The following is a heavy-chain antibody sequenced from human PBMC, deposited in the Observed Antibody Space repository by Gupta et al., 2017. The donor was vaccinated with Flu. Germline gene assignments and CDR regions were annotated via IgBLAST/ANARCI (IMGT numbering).Heavy chain of an antibody. CDR2: INTNGDGT. J-gene: IGHJ5*02. CDR1: GFTFVGYG. V-gene: IGHV3-20*04. Sequence: EVQLVESGGGVVRPGGSLRLSCAASGFTFVGYGLDWVRQRPGKGLECVATINTNGDGTTYADSVKGRFTISRDNAKNSLYLQMNSLRVEDTAFYYCARVKVGATLDHWGQGTLVTVSS. D-gene: IGHD1-26*01. CDR3: ARVKVGATLDH.